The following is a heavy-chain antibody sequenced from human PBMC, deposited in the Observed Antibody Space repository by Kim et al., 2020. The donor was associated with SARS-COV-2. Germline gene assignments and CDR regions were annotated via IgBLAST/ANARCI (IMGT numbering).Heavy chain of an antibody. Sequence: SETLSLTCSVSGGSISSSNWWTWVRQPPGKGLEWIGEIYHSGETNYNPSLKSRVTISVDTSKNKFSLKVKSVTATDTAIYYCARAGGTNTRYYYNGMDVWGQGTTVTVSS. CDR2: IYHSGET. J-gene: IGHJ6*02. CDR3: ARAGGTNTRYYYNGMDV. V-gene: IGHV4-4*02. D-gene: IGHD3-10*01. CDR1: GGSISSSNW.